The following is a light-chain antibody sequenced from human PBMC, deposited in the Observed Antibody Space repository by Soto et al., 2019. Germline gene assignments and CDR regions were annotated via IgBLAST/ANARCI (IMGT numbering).Light chain of an antibody. CDR3: SSYSSSSTLV. CDR1: SSDVGGYNY. Sequence: QSALTQPASVSGSPGQSITISCTGTSSDVGGYNYVSWYQQHPGKAPKLMIYDVSNRPSGVSNRFSGSKSGNTASLTISGLQDEDEADYYCSSYSSSSTLVFGTGTKGTVL. CDR2: DVS. J-gene: IGLJ1*01. V-gene: IGLV2-14*01.